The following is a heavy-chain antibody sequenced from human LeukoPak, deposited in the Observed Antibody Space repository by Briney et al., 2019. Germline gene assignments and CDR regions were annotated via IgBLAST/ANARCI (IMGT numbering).Heavy chain of an antibody. V-gene: IGHV1-46*01. Sequence: LGASVKVSCKASGYTFTSYYMHWVRQAPGQGLEWMGIINPSGGSTSYAQKFQGRVTMTRDTSTSTVYMELSSLRSEDTAVYYCARGMGSYYYGSGSYYYYGMDVWAKGPRSPSP. D-gene: IGHD3-10*01. CDR3: ARGMGSYYYGSGSYYYYGMDV. J-gene: IGHJ6*02. CDR2: INPSGGST. CDR1: GYTFTSYY.